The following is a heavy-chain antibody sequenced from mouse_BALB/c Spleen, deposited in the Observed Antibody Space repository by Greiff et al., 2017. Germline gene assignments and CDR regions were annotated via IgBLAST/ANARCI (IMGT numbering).Heavy chain of an antibody. D-gene: IGHD2-3*01. CDR3: ARGDDGYYDWYFDV. CDR2: INPSNGRT. Sequence: QVQLQQPGAELVKPGASVKLSCKASGYTFTSYWMHWVKQRPGQGLEWIGEINPSNGRTNYNEKFKSKATLTVDKSSSTAYMQLSSLTSEDSAVYYCARGDDGYYDWYFDVWGAGTTVTVSS. J-gene: IGHJ1*01. V-gene: IGHV1S81*02. CDR1: GYTFTSYW.